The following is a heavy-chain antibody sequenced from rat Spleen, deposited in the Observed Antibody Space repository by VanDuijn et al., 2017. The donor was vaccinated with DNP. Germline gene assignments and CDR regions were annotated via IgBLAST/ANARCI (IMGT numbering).Heavy chain of an antibody. D-gene: IGHD1-3*01. CDR3: ARPVFNYGSYNWYFDI. CDR1: GFTFSDYN. J-gene: IGHJ1*01. V-gene: IGHV5-7*01. Sequence: EVQLVESGGGLVQPGRSLKLSCAASGFTFSDYNMAWVRQAPTKGLEWVAYITYDGGNTYYRDSVKGRFTISRDNAKSTLYLQMNSLRSEDTATYYCARPVFNYGSYNWYFDIWGPGTKVTVSS. CDR2: ITYDGGNT.